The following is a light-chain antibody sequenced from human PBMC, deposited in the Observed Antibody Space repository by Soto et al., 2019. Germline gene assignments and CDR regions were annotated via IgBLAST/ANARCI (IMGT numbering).Light chain of an antibody. CDR2: DVS. Sequence: QSALTQPASVSGSPGQSITISCTGTSSDVGGYNYVSWYQQHPGKAPKLMIYDVSNRPSGVSNRCSGSKSGNTASLTISGLQAEDEADYYCSSYTGSSTLNYVFGTGTKVTVL. CDR1: SSDVGGYNY. V-gene: IGLV2-14*01. J-gene: IGLJ1*01. CDR3: SSYTGSSTLNYV.